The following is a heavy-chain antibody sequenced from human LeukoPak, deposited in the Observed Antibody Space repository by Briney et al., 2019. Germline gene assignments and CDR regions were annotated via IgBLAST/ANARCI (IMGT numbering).Heavy chain of an antibody. D-gene: IGHD2-21*01. Sequence: GGSLRLPCAASGFTFSSYAMTWVRQAPGKGLEWVSAVSDSGTRTFYADSVKGRFAISRDNSRNTLFLQMNSLRADDTAVYYCARPGCGGNCYYRMDVWGKGTTVTVSS. CDR3: ARPGCGGNCYYRMDV. CDR1: GFTFSSYA. J-gene: IGHJ6*04. V-gene: IGHV3-23*01. CDR2: VSDSGTRT.